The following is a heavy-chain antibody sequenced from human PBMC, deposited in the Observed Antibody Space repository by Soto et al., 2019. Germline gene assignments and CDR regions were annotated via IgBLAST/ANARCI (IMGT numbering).Heavy chain of an antibody. CDR3: ARGHGVATTMGWFDP. D-gene: IGHD5-12*01. J-gene: IGHJ5*02. CDR2: IYYDGSKK. Sequence: QVQLVESGGGVVQPGRSLRLSCAASGFTFSSYGIHWVRQAPGKGLEWVAVIYYDGSKKYYADSVKGRFTISRDNSKNTLYLQMTSLRADDTAVYYCARGHGVATTMGWFDPWGQGTLVTVSS. V-gene: IGHV3-33*01. CDR1: GFTFSSYG.